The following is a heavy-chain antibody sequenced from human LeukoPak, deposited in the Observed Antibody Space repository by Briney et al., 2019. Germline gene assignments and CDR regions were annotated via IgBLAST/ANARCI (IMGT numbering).Heavy chain of an antibody. CDR2: MNPNSGNT. V-gene: IGHV1-8*01. CDR3: AIPGGSSSHLLGY. J-gene: IGHJ4*02. CDR1: GYTFTSYD. Sequence: ASVKVSCKASGYTFTSYDINWVRQATGQGLEWMGWMNPNSGNTGYAQKFQGRVTMTRDTSASTAYMELSSLRSEDTAVYYCAIPGGSSSHLLGYWGQGTLVTVSS. D-gene: IGHD6-13*01.